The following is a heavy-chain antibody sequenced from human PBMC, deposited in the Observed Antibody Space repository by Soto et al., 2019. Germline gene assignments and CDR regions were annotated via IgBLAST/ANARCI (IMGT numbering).Heavy chain of an antibody. CDR2: IYYSGST. D-gene: IGHD3-22*01. CDR3: ARLRIVVLSGWFDP. V-gene: IGHV4-39*01. Sequence: SETLSLTCTVSGGSISSSSYYWGWIRQPPGKGLEWIGSIYYSGSTYYNPSLKSRVTISVDTSKNQFSLKLSSVTAADTAVYYCARLRIVVLSGWFDPWGQGTLVTVSS. J-gene: IGHJ5*02. CDR1: GGSISSSSYY.